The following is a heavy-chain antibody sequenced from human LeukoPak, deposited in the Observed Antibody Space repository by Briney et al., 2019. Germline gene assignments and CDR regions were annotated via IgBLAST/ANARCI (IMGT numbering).Heavy chain of an antibody. J-gene: IGHJ4*02. CDR1: GYSISSGYY. D-gene: IGHD3-22*01. Sequence: SETLSLTCTVSGYSISSGYYWGWIRQPPGKGLEWIGSIYHSGSTYYNPSLKSRVTISVDTSKNQFSLKLSSVTAADTAVYHCARDVSSGYQARAVGFDYWGQGTLVTVSS. V-gene: IGHV4-38-2*02. CDR2: IYHSGST. CDR3: ARDVSSGYQARAVGFDY.